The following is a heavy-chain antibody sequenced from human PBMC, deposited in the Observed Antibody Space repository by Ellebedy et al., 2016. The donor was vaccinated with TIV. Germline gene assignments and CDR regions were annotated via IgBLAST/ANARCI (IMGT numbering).Heavy chain of an antibody. CDR2: IIPILGIA. D-gene: IGHD2/OR15-2a*01. CDR1: GGTFSSYA. Sequence: AASVKVSCKASGGTFSSYAISWVRQAPGQGLEWMGRIIPILGIANYAQKFQGRVTITADKSTSTAYMELSSLRSEDTAVYYCARDEYEVGWFDPWGQGTLVTVSS. V-gene: IGHV1-69*04. CDR3: ARDEYEVGWFDP. J-gene: IGHJ5*02.